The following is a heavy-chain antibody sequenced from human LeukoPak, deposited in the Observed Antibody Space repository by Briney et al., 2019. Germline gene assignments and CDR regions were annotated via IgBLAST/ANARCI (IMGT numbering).Heavy chain of an antibody. CDR1: GFTFDDYA. Sequence: PGGSLRLSCAASGFTFDDYAMHWVRQAPGKGLEWVSGISWNSGSIGYADSVKGRFTISRDNAKNSLYLQMNSLRAEDTAVYYCARDFPEGYSSGWSFDAFDIWGQGTMVTVSS. CDR3: ARDFPEGYSSGWSFDAFDI. CDR2: ISWNSGSI. V-gene: IGHV3-9*01. D-gene: IGHD6-19*01. J-gene: IGHJ3*02.